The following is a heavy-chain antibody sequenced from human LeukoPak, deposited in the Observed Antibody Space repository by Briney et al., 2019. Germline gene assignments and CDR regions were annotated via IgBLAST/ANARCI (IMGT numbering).Heavy chain of an antibody. CDR1: GGSFSGYY. V-gene: IGHV4-34*01. J-gene: IGHJ1*01. CDR3: ARGTGYCSAGSCYSTYFQH. Sequence: SETLSLTCAVYGGSFSGYYWSWIRQSPGKGLEWIGEINHSGSTNYNPSLKSRVTISVDTSENQFSLKLSSVTAADTAVYYCARGTGYCSAGSCYSTYFQHWGQGTLVTVSS. CDR2: INHSGST. D-gene: IGHD2-15*01.